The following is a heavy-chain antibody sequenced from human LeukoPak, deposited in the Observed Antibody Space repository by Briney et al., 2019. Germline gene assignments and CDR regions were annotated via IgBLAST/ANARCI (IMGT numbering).Heavy chain of an antibody. V-gene: IGHV1-18*01. Sequence: ASVKVSCKASGYTFTSYGISLVRQAPGQGLEWMGWISAYSGNTNYAQKLQGRVTMTTDTSTSTAYMELRSLRSDDTAVYYCARDLIVGAPFDYWGQGTLVTVSS. D-gene: IGHD1-26*01. CDR2: ISAYSGNT. CDR1: GYTFTSYG. J-gene: IGHJ4*02. CDR3: ARDLIVGAPFDY.